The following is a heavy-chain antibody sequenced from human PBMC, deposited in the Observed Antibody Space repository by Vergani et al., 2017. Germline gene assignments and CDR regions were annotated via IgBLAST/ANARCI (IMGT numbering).Heavy chain of an antibody. V-gene: IGHV3-48*01. J-gene: IGHJ6*02. CDR3: ARGSTVTTLYFYYGMDV. D-gene: IGHD4-17*01. CDR1: GFTFSSYN. Sequence: EVQLVESGGGLAQPGGSLRLSCAASGFTFSSYNMNWVRQAPGKGLEWLSYISSSSSSIYYADSVKGRFTISRDNAKNSLNLQMNSLRAEDTAVYYCARGSTVTTLYFYYGMDVWCQGATVTVSS. CDR2: ISSSSSSI.